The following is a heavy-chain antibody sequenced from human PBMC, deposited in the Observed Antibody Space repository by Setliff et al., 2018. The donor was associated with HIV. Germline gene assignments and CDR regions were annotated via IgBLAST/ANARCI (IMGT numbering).Heavy chain of an antibody. CDR1: EFTFSSYA. V-gene: IGHV3-30*04. D-gene: IGHD6-13*01. Sequence: GGSLRLSCAASEFTFSSYAMHWVRQTPGKGLEWVAVISYDGSNKYYADSVKGRFTISRDNSKDTLYLQMNSLRAEDTAVYYCARPNSRYSSSWALFDYWGQGTLVTVSS. CDR3: ARPNSRYSSSWALFDY. CDR2: ISYDGSNK. J-gene: IGHJ4*02.